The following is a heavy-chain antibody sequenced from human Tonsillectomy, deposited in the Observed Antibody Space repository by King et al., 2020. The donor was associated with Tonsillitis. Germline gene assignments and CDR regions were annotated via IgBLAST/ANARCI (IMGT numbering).Heavy chain of an antibody. CDR1: GYSFITYW. CDR2: IYPGDSDT. Sequence: VQLVESGAEVKKPGESLKISCKGSGYSFITYWIAWVRQMPGKGLEWMGIIYPGDSDTRYSPSFQGQVTISADKSISTAYLQWSSLKASDTAIYYWARLPTVTDALDYWGQGTLVTVSS. J-gene: IGHJ4*02. CDR3: ARLPTVTDALDY. V-gene: IGHV5-51*01. D-gene: IGHD4-17*01.